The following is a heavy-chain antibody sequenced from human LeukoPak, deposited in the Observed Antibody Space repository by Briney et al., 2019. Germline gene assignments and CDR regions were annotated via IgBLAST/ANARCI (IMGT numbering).Heavy chain of an antibody. CDR1: GYSISSGYS. CDR2: IYHSGNT. CDR3: ARGTYYYDSSGYYYSVHRVYYFDY. J-gene: IGHJ4*02. V-gene: IGHV4-38-2*02. D-gene: IGHD3-22*01. Sequence: SETLSLTCTVSGYSISSGYSWGWIRQPPGKGLEWIGSIYHSGNTYYNPSLKRRVTISVDTSKNQFSLKLSSVTAADTAVYYCARGTYYYDSSGYYYSVHRVYYFDYWGQGTLVTVSS.